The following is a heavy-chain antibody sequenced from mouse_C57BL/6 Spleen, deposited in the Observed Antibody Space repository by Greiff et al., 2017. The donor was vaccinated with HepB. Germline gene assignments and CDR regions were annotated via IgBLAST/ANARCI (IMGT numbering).Heavy chain of an antibody. CDR2: IWTGGGT. D-gene: IGHD1-1*01. CDR3: ARDYGSSSGFAY. V-gene: IGHV2-9-1*01. J-gene: IGHJ3*01. Sequence: VQRVESGPGLVAPSQSLSITCTVSGFSLTSYAISWVRQPPGKGLEWLGVIWTGGGTNYNSALKPRLSISKDNSKSQVFLKMNSLQTDDTARYYCARDYGSSSGFAYWGQGTLVTVSA. CDR1: GFSLTSYA.